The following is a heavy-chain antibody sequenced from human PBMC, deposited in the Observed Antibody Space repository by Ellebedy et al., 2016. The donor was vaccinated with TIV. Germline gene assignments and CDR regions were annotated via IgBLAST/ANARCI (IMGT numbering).Heavy chain of an antibody. J-gene: IGHJ5*02. D-gene: IGHD4-17*01. CDR1: GFSFRNYW. CDR3: ASRWSHGDYAVQVNNWFDR. V-gene: IGHV3-7*01. CDR2: IYQDGSDK. Sequence: GESLKISCAASGFSFRNYWMGWVRQAPGKGLEWVANIYQDGSDKYYVDSVKGRFTISRDNAKNSLYLQLNSLRVEDTAVYYCASRWSHGDYAVQVNNWFDRWGQGTLVTV.